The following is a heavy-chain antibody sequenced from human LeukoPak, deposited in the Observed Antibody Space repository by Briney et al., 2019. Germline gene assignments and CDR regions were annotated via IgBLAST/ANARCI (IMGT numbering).Heavy chain of an antibody. J-gene: IGHJ4*02. Sequence: SETLSLTCGVHDGPFSGYYWTWIRQSPGKGLEWIGHINHSGTTNYNPSLKSRVTISVDTSKNQFSLKLSSVTAADTAVYYCARASHDYGDYSHFDYWGQGTLVTVSS. CDR1: DGPFSGYY. D-gene: IGHD4-17*01. CDR2: INHSGTT. V-gene: IGHV4-34*01. CDR3: ARASHDYGDYSHFDY.